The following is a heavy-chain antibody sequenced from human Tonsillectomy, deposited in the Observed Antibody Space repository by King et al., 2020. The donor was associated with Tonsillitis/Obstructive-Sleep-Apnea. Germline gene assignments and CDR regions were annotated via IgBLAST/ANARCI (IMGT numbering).Heavy chain of an antibody. CDR2: ISYDGSNK. CDR3: ASLFRNFVVPPSGRAFDI. D-gene: IGHD3-3*01. Sequence: VQLVESGGGVVQPGRSLRLSCAASGFTFTSYAMHWVRQAPGKGLEWVAVISYDGSNKYYADSVKGRFTISRDNSKNTLYVQMNSLRDEDTAVYYCASLFRNFVVPPSGRAFDIWGQGTMVTV. CDR1: GFTFTSYA. V-gene: IGHV3-30*04. J-gene: IGHJ3*02.